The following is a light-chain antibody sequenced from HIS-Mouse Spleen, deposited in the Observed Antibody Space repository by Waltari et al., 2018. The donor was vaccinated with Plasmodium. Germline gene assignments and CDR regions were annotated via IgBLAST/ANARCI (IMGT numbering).Light chain of an antibody. Sequence: QSALTQPPSASGSPGQSVTISCTGTSSYVGGYNYVSWYQQHPGKAPKPMIYEVRTRPSGVPDRFAGSKSGDPASLTVSGLQAEDEADYYCSSYAGSNNLVFGGGTKLTVL. CDR1: SSYVGGYNY. CDR3: SSYAGSNNLV. V-gene: IGLV2-8*01. J-gene: IGLJ2*01. CDR2: EVR.